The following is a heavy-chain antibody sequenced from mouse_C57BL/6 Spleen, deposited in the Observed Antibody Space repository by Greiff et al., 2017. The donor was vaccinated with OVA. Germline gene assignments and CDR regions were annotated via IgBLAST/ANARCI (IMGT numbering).Heavy chain of an antibody. D-gene: IGHD6-2*01. CDR3: AIESSLCYFDN. CDR1: GYTFTSYW. CDR2: IHPSDSDT. V-gene: IGHV1-74*01. J-gene: IGHJ2*01. Sequence: QVQLQQPGAELVKPGASVKVSCKASGYTFTSYWMHWVKQRPGQGLEWIGRIHPSDSDTNYNQKFKGKATLTVAKSSSTAYMQLSSLTSEGSAVYYCAIESSLCYFDNWGQDATLTDSS.